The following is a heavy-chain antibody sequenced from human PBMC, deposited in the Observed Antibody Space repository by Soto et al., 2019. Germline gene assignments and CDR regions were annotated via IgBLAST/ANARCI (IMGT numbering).Heavy chain of an antibody. CDR2: IYYSGST. V-gene: IGHV4-59*12. D-gene: IGHD6-19*01. Sequence: SETLSLTCTVSGGSISSYYWSWIRQPPGKGLEWIGYIYYSGSTYYNPSLKSRVTISVDTSKNQFSLKLSSVTAADTAVYYCARGLAVAAVNWGQGTLVTVSS. CDR1: GGSISSYY. CDR3: ARGLAVAAVN. J-gene: IGHJ4*02.